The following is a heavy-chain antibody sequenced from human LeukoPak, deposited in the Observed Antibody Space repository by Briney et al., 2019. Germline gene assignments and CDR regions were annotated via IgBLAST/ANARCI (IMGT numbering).Heavy chain of an antibody. CDR3: AREFSYDSSGYYFDY. CDR1: GFTFSDYF. J-gene: IGHJ4*02. CDR2: ISSSSSYT. V-gene: IGHV3-11*05. Sequence: GGSLRLSCAASGFTFSDYFMSWIRQAPGKGLEWVSYISSSSSYTHYADSVKGRFTISRDNAKNSLYLQMNSLRAEDTAVYYCAREFSYDSSGYYFDYWGQGTLVTVSS. D-gene: IGHD3-22*01.